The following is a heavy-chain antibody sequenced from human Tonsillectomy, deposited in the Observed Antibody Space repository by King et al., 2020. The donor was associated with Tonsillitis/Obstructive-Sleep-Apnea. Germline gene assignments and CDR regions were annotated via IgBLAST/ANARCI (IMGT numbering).Heavy chain of an antibody. CDR2: IDPSDSYT. CDR3: ARMTEVQGVITDNWFDP. Sequence: EGQLVQSGAEVKKPGESLRISCKGSGYSFTSYWISWVRQMPGKGLEWMGRIDPSDSYTNYSPSFQGHVSLSADKSISTAYLQWSSLKASDTAMYYCARMTEVQGVITDNWFDPWGQGTLVTVSS. V-gene: IGHV5-10-1*01. J-gene: IGHJ5*02. CDR1: GYSFTSYW. D-gene: IGHD3-10*01.